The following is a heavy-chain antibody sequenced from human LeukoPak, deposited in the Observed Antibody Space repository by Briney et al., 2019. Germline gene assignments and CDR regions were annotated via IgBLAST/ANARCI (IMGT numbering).Heavy chain of an antibody. CDR2: INSDGTTI. CDR3: ARGEARSADY. Sequence: GGSLRLSCAASRFTFSGYWMHWVRQAPGKGLVWVSRINSDGTTITYADSVNGRFTISRDNAKNTLYLQMNCLRAEDTAVYYCARGEARSADYWGQGTLVTVSS. V-gene: IGHV3-74*01. CDR1: RFTFSGYW. J-gene: IGHJ4*02. D-gene: IGHD1-26*01.